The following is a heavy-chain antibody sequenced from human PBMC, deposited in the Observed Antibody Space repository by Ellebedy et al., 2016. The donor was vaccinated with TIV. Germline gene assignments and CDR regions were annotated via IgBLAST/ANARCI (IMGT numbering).Heavy chain of an antibody. CDR3: AREPVAGYYYYYGMDV. CDR1: GYTFTSYY. D-gene: IGHD2-2*01. CDR2: INPNSGGT. V-gene: IGHV1-2*04. J-gene: IGHJ6*02. Sequence: ASVKVSXKASGYTFTSYYMHWVRQAPGQGLEWMGWINPNSGGTNYAQKFQGWVTMTRDTSISTAYMELSRLRSDDTAVYYCAREPVAGYYYYYGMDVWGQGTTVTVSS.